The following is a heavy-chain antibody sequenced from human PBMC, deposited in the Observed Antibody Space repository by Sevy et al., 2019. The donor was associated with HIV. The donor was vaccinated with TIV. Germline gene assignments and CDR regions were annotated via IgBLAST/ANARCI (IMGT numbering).Heavy chain of an antibody. V-gene: IGHV3-30-3*01. Sequence: GGSLRLSCAASGFTFSSYAMHWVRQAPGKGLEWVAVISYDGSNKYYADSVKGRFTISRDNSKNTLYLQMNSLRAEDTAVYYCATYSSSWYDGVFDYWGRGTLVTVSS. CDR1: GFTFSSYA. D-gene: IGHD6-13*01. CDR2: ISYDGSNK. J-gene: IGHJ4*02. CDR3: ATYSSSWYDGVFDY.